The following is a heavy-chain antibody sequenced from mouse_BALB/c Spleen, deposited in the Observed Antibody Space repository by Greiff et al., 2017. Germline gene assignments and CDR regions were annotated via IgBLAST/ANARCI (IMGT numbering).Heavy chain of an antibody. CDR2: IYPGNVNT. CDR1: GYTFTSYY. V-gene: IGHV1S56*01. CDR3: ARWTMITNAMDY. Sequence: QVQLKQSGPELVKPGASVRISCKASGYTFTSYYIHWVKQRPGQGLEWIGWIYPGNVNTKYNEKFKGKATLTADKSSSTAYMQLSSLTSEDSAVYFCARWTMITNAMDYWGQGTSVTVSS. J-gene: IGHJ4*01. D-gene: IGHD2-4*01.